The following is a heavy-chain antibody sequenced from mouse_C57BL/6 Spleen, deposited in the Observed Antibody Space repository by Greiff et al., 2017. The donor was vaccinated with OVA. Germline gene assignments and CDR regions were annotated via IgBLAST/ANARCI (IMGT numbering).Heavy chain of an antibody. J-gene: IGHJ2*01. V-gene: IGHV1-64*01. CDR3: ARWDYSKGFDY. D-gene: IGHD2-5*01. Sequence: QVQLKQPGAELVKPGASVKLSCKASGYTFTSYWMHWVKQRPGQGLEWIGMIHPNSGSTNYNEKFKSKATLTVDKSSSTAYMQLSSLTSEDSAVYYCARWDYSKGFDYWGQGTTLTVSS. CDR1: GYTFTSYW. CDR2: IHPNSGST.